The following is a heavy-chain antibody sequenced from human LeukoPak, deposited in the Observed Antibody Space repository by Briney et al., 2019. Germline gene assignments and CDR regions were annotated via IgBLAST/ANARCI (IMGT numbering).Heavy chain of an antibody. CDR3: MIAHGY. V-gene: IGHV3-7*01. D-gene: IGHD2-2*03. Sequence: PGGSLSLSCVVSGYSFITNMMTWVRQAPGKGLEWVATILPAGKESYRVDSVKGRFIISIDNAKNSLFLQMNSLRDDDTALYYCMIAHGYWGQGTLVTVSS. J-gene: IGHJ1*01. CDR2: ILPAGKES. CDR1: GYSFITNM.